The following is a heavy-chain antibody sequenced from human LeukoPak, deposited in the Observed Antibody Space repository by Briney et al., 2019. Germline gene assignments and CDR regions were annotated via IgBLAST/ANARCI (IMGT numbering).Heavy chain of an antibody. V-gene: IGHV3-23*01. Sequence: HTGGSLRLSCAASGFTFGSYAMSWVRQAPGKGLEWVSAISGSGGSTYYADSVKGRFTISRDNSKNTLYLQMNSLRAEDTAVYYCAKDSHRTVTTGRGWFDPWGQGTLVTVSS. CDR1: GFTFGSYA. CDR3: AKDSHRTVTTGRGWFDP. CDR2: ISGSGGST. J-gene: IGHJ5*02. D-gene: IGHD4-17*01.